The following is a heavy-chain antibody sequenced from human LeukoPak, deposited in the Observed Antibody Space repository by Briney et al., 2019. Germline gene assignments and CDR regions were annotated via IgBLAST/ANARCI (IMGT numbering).Heavy chain of an antibody. D-gene: IGHD2-2*01. Sequence: LETLSLTCTVSGGSISSSSYYWGWIRQPPGKGLEWIGSIYYSGSTYYNLSLKSRVTISVDTSKNQFSLKLSSVTAADTAVYYCARLPGRSSPQSWFDPWGQGTLVTVSS. V-gene: IGHV4-39*01. CDR1: GGSISSSSYY. CDR3: ARLPGRSSPQSWFDP. J-gene: IGHJ5*02. CDR2: IYYSGST.